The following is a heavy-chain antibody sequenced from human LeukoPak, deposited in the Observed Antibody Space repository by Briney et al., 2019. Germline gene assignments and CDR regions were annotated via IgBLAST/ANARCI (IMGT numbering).Heavy chain of an antibody. CDR1: GDSISGDY. D-gene: IGHD6-6*01. CDR2: IYYSGST. CDR3: ARHLTGRAARGFDY. V-gene: IGHV4-59*04. Sequence: PSETLSLTCTVSGDSISGDYWSWIRQPPGKGLEWIGCIYYSGSTYYNPSLKSRVTMSVDASKNQFSLKLSSVTAADTAVYYCARHLTGRAARGFDYWGQGTLVTVSS. J-gene: IGHJ4*02.